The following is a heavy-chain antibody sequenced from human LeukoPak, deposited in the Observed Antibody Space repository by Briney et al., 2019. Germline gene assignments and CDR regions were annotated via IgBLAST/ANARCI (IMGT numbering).Heavy chain of an antibody. CDR3: ARGNSVAGNDY. CDR1: GFTFDDYA. D-gene: IGHD6-19*01. CDR2: IKQDGSEE. J-gene: IGHJ4*02. Sequence: GGSLRLSCAASGFTFDDYAMHWVRQAPGKGLEWVANIKQDGSEEYYVDSVKGRFTISRDNAKNSLYLQMNSLRAEDTAVYYCARGNSVAGNDYWGQGTLVTVSS. V-gene: IGHV3-7*04.